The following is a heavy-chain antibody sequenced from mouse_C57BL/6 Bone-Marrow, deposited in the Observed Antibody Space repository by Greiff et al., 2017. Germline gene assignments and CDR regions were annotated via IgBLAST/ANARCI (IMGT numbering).Heavy chain of an antibody. J-gene: IGHJ2*01. V-gene: IGHV1-54*01. CDR1: GYAFTNYL. CDR3: ASRTGTMDY. D-gene: IGHD4-1*01. Sequence: QVQLQQSGAELVRPGTSVKVSCKASGYAFTNYLIEWVKQRPGQGLEWIGVINPGSGGTNYNEKFKGKATLTADKSSSTAYMQLSSLTSEDSAVYFCASRTGTMDYWGQGTTLTVSS. CDR2: INPGSGGT.